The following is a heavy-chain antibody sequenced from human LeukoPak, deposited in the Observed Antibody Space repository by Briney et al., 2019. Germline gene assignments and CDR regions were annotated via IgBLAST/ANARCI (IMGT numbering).Heavy chain of an antibody. J-gene: IGHJ4*02. D-gene: IGHD1-26*01. Sequence: PSETLSLTCTVSGGSISSSSYYWGWIRQPPGKGLEWIGSIYYSGSTYYNPSLKSRVTISVDTSKNQFSLKLSSVTAADTAVYYCASQTHFDWELPPFDYWGQGTLVTASS. CDR1: GGSISSSSYY. CDR3: ASQTHFDWELPPFDY. CDR2: IYYSGST. V-gene: IGHV4-39*01.